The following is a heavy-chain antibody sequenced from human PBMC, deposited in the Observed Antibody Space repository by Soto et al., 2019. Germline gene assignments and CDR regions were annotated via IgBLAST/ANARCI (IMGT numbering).Heavy chain of an antibody. CDR1: GGTFSSYT. CDR3: AGVTAVATIRNDAFDI. Sequence: QVQLVQSGAEVKKPGSSVKVSCKASGGTFSSYTISWVRQAPGQGLEWMGRIIPILGIANYAQKFQGRVTITADKSTSTAYIELSSLRSEDTAVYNCAGVTAVATIRNDAFDIWGQGTMVTVSS. J-gene: IGHJ3*02. D-gene: IGHD5-12*01. CDR2: IIPILGIA. V-gene: IGHV1-69*02.